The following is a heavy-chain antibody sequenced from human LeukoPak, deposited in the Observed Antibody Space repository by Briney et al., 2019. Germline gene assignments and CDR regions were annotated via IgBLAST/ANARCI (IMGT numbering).Heavy chain of an antibody. J-gene: IGHJ6*02. Sequence: GASVKVSCKASGYTFTGYYMHWVRQAPGQGLEWMGIINPSGGSTSYAQKFQGRVTMTRDTSTSTVYMELSSLRSEDTAVYYRARSCYYYGMDVWGQGTTVTVSS. CDR2: INPSGGST. D-gene: IGHD1-1*01. CDR1: GYTFTGYY. CDR3: ARSCYYYGMDV. V-gene: IGHV1-46*01.